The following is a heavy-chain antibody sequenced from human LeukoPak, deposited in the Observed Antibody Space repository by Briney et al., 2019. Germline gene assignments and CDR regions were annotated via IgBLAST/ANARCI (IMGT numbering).Heavy chain of an antibody. CDR3: ARASAVAAASFSGYYYYMDV. CDR1: GGSISSSSYY. D-gene: IGHD2-15*01. Sequence: SETLSLTCTVSGGSISSSSYYWGWIRQPPGKGLEWIGSIYYSGSTFYNPSLKSRVTISVDTSKNQFSLKLSSVTAADTAVYYCARASAVAAASFSGYYYYMDVWGKGTTVTVSS. CDR2: IYYSGST. V-gene: IGHV4-39*07. J-gene: IGHJ6*03.